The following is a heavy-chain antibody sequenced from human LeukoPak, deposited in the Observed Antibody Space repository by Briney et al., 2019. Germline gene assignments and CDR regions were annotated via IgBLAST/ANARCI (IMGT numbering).Heavy chain of an antibody. CDR2: IDWDDDK. CDR1: GFSLSTSGMC. CDR3: ARGCYGSGNYWFDY. Sequence: SGPTLVNPTQTLTLTCTFSGFSLSTSGMCVSWIRQPPGKALEWLARIDWDDDKYYSTSLKTRLTISKDTSKNQVVLTMTNMDPVDTATYYCARGCYGSGNYWFDYWGQGTLVTVSS. D-gene: IGHD3-10*01. J-gene: IGHJ4*02. V-gene: IGHV2-70*11.